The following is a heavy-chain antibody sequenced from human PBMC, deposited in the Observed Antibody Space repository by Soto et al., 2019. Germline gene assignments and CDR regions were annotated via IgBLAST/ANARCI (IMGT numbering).Heavy chain of an antibody. CDR1: GGSISSYY. Sequence: PSETLSLTCTVSGGSISSYYWSWIRQPPGKGLEWIGYIHYSGSTNYNPSLKSRVTISVDTSKNQFSLKLSSVTAADTAVYYCARSPSSKGRYFDWAYFDYWGQGALVT. V-gene: IGHV4-59*08. CDR2: IHYSGST. J-gene: IGHJ4*02. CDR3: ARSPSSKGRYFDWAYFDY. D-gene: IGHD3-9*01.